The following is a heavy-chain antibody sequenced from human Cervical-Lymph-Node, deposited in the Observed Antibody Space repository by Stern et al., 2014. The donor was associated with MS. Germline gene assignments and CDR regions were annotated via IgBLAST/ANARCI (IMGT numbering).Heavy chain of an antibody. Sequence: QVTLKESGPTLVKPTQTLTLTCTFSGFSLSTSGVGVGWIRQPPGKALEWLALIYWDDDKRYSPSLKSRLNITKDTSKNQVVLTMTNMDPVDTATYYCAHSRIAVAGYYYYGMDVWGQGTTVTVSS. CDR2: IYWDDDK. D-gene: IGHD6-19*01. J-gene: IGHJ6*02. CDR3: AHSRIAVAGYYYYGMDV. V-gene: IGHV2-5*02. CDR1: GFSLSTSGVG.